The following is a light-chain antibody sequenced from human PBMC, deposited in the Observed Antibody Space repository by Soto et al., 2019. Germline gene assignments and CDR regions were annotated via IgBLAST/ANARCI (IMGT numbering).Light chain of an antibody. CDR2: GAS. CDR1: QSVSSK. J-gene: IGKJ1*01. V-gene: IGKV3-15*01. CDR3: QQYNNRPT. Sequence: EIVMTQSPATLSVSPGERATLSCRASQSVSSKLAWYQQKHGQPPRLLIYGASTRATGIPARFSGSGSGPEFTLTISSLQSDDFAYYYSQQYNNRPTFGQGTKVDIK.